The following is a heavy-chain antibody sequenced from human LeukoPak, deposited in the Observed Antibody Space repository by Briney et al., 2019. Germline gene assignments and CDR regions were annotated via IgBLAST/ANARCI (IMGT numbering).Heavy chain of an antibody. D-gene: IGHD5-24*01. CDR1: GGSFSGYY. Sequence: PSETLSLTCAVHGGSFSGYYWSWIRQPPGKGLEWIGEINHSGSTNYNPSLKSRVTISVDTSKNQFSLKLSSVTAADTAVYYCARDGYNAFDYWGQGTLVTVSS. J-gene: IGHJ4*02. V-gene: IGHV4-34*01. CDR3: ARDGYNAFDY. CDR2: INHSGST.